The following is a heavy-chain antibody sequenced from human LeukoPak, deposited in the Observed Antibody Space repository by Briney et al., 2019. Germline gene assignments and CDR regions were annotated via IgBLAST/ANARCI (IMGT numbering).Heavy chain of an antibody. CDR1: GSTFSSHA. D-gene: IGHD3-10*01. Sequence: GGSLRLSCAASGSTFSSHAMSWVRQAPGKGLEWVSGISSTGGSTYYADSVKGRFTISRDNSKNMLYLQMNSLRAEDTAVYYCAKRVYGSGSYAFDYWGQGTLVTVSS. CDR2: ISSTGGST. V-gene: IGHV3-23*01. CDR3: AKRVYGSGSYAFDY. J-gene: IGHJ4*02.